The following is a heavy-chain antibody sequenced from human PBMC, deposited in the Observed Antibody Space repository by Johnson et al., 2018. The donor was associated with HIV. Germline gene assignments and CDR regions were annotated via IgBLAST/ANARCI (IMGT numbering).Heavy chain of an antibody. CDR3: AKGLAAFFAFDI. Sequence: QVQLVESGGGLVKPGASLRLSCAASGFTFSGYAMHWVRQAPGMGLGWVALISYDGSNKYYADSVKGRFTISRDNSKNTLYLQMNSLRAEDTAVYYCAKGLAAFFAFDIWGQGTMVTVSS. CDR1: GFTFSGYA. V-gene: IGHV3-30*04. D-gene: IGHD3-3*01. CDR2: ISYDGSNK. J-gene: IGHJ3*02.